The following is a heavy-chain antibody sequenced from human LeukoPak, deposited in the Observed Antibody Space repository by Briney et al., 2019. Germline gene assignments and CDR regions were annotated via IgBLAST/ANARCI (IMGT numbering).Heavy chain of an antibody. CDR3: ARADRLDGAPYLIGP. V-gene: IGHV1-2*02. J-gene: IGHJ5*02. D-gene: IGHD2-21*01. Sequence: GASVKPSCKTSGYAFTDYYLHWVRQAPGQGLEWMGWINPNSGGTSSAQKFQGRFTMTRDTSITTVYMEVAWLTSEDTAIYYCARADRLDGAPYLIGPWGQGTLVTVSS. CDR1: GYAFTDYY. CDR2: INPNSGGT.